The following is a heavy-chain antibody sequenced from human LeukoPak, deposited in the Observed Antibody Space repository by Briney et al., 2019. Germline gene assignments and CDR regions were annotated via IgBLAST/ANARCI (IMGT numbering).Heavy chain of an antibody. CDR2: VSYSGTT. V-gene: IGHV4-4*02. Sequence: PSGTLSLTCAVPGSSLSSAYWWSWVRQSPGMGLEWIGQVSYSGTTKYTASLRSRLFISVDRSKNQFSLEMNSMTAADTAVYFCAKETDYSHPNWFDPWGQGILVTVSS. CDR1: GSSLSSAYW. D-gene: IGHD4-11*01. CDR3: AKETDYSHPNWFDP. J-gene: IGHJ5*02.